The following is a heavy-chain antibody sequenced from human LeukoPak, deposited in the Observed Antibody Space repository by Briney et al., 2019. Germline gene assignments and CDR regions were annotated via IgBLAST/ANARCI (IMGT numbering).Heavy chain of an antibody. Sequence: ASVKVSCKASGYPFTSYAMHWVRQAPGQRLEWMGWINAGNGNTKYSQKFQGRVTITRDTSASTAYMELSSLRSEDTAVYYCARSHVLLWFGELDYWGQGTLVTVSS. D-gene: IGHD3-10*01. CDR2: INAGNGNT. CDR3: ARSHVLLWFGELDY. V-gene: IGHV1-3*01. CDR1: GYPFTSYA. J-gene: IGHJ4*02.